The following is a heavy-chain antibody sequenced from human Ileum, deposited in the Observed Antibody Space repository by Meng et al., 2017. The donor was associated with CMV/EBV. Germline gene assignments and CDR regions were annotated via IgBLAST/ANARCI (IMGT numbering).Heavy chain of an antibody. V-gene: IGHV3-11*04. D-gene: IGHD6-19*01. CDR3: AREAGSSSSGWYRVARYYFDY. CDR1: GFTFSDYY. Sequence: GESLKISCAASGFTFSDYYMSWIRQAPGKGLEWVSYISSSGSTIYYADSVKGRFTISRDNAKNSLYLQMNSLRAEDTAVYYCAREAGSSSSGWYRVARYYFDYWGQGTLVTVSS. J-gene: IGHJ4*02. CDR2: ISSSGSTI.